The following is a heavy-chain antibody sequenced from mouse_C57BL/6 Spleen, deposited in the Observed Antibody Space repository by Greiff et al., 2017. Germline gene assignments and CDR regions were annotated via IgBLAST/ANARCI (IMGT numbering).Heavy chain of an antibody. D-gene: IGHD1-1*01. J-gene: IGHJ3*01. CDR2: IWGDGGT. CDR3: AGYYGSSGFAY. V-gene: IGHV2-3*01. Sequence: QVQLKESGPGLVAPSQRLSITCTVSGFSLTSYGVSWVRQPPGKGLEWLGVIWGDGGTNDHSALISRLSISKDNSKSQVFLKLNSQQTDDTATYYCAGYYGSSGFAYWGQGTLVTVSA. CDR1: GFSLTSYG.